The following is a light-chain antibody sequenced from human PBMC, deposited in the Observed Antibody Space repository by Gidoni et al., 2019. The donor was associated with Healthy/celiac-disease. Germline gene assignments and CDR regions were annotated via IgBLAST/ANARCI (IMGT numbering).Light chain of an antibody. Sequence: EIVLTQSPATLSLSPGERATLSCRASQSVSSYLAWYQQKPGQAPRLLIYDASNRSTVIPARCSGSGSRTDFTRTISSLEPEDFAVYYCHQRSNWPPLTFGGGTKVEIK. V-gene: IGKV3-11*01. CDR3: HQRSNWPPLT. CDR1: QSVSSY. J-gene: IGKJ4*01. CDR2: DAS.